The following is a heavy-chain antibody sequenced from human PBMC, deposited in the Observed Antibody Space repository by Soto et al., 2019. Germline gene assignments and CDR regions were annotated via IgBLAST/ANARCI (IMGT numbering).Heavy chain of an antibody. Sequence: QVQLQESGPGLVQPSGTLSLTCAVSGGSISSTNWCSWVRQSPGKGLEWIGKIYHNGSPDYNPSLKSRVTISVDKSKNHVFLKLTSVTAADTAMYFCGRWLGTSYGMDVWGQGTAVNVSS. CDR3: GRWLGTSYGMDV. D-gene: IGHD3-10*01. J-gene: IGHJ6*02. V-gene: IGHV4-4*02. CDR1: GGSISSTNW. CDR2: IYHNGSP.